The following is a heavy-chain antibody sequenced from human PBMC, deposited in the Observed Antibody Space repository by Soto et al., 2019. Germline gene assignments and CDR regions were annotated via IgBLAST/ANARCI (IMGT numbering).Heavy chain of an antibody. CDR1: GYGLSGYY. Sequence: ASVKVSCKASGYGLSGYYLHWVRQAPGQGPEWMGWINPNSGGTKYVQKFQGRVTMTRDTPISTVYLELSRLRSDDTAVYYCARGWGIAAPGPNWFDPWGQGTLVTVSS. V-gene: IGHV1-2*02. D-gene: IGHD6-13*01. J-gene: IGHJ5*02. CDR3: ARGWGIAAPGPNWFDP. CDR2: INPNSGGT.